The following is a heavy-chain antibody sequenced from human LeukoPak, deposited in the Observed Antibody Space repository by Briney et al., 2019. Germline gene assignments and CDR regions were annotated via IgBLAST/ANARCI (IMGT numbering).Heavy chain of an antibody. CDR1: GFTFDDYA. CDR2: ISGDGGST. CDR3: AKDISAYWYYYMDV. Sequence: PGGSLRLSRAASGFTFDDYAMHWVRQAPGKGLEWVSLISGDGGSTYYADSVKGRFTISRDNSKNSLYLQMNSLRTEDTALYYCAKDISAYWYYYMDVWGKGTTVTVSS. J-gene: IGHJ6*03. V-gene: IGHV3-43*02.